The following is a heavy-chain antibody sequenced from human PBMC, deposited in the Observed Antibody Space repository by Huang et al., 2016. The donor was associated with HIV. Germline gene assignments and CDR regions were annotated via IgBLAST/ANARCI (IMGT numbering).Heavy chain of an antibody. CDR3: ARQGLWLPPTDPFDY. CDR2: MYPGDSET. D-gene: IGHD3-10*01. J-gene: IGHJ4*02. CDR1: GYNFDSYW. V-gene: IGHV5-51*01. Sequence: EVHLVQSGAEVKEPGESLKISCQASGYNFDSYWIGWLRQMPGKGLEGVGFMYPGDSETRYDPSFQGQVTISADQSINTADLQWSSVKASDTAIYFCARQGLWLPPTDPFDYWGQGTPVTVSA.